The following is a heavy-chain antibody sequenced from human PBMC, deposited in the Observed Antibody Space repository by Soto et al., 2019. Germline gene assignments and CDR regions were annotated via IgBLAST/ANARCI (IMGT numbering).Heavy chain of an antibody. J-gene: IGHJ2*01. CDR2: ISGSGGST. Sequence: PGGSLRLSCPASGFTFSSYAMSWVRQAPGKGLEWVSAISGSGGSTYYADSVKGRFTISRDNSKNTLYLQMNSLRAEDTAVYYCAKSAYGDYVPWYFDLWGRGTLVTVSS. CDR3: AKSAYGDYVPWYFDL. D-gene: IGHD4-17*01. V-gene: IGHV3-23*01. CDR1: GFTFSSYA.